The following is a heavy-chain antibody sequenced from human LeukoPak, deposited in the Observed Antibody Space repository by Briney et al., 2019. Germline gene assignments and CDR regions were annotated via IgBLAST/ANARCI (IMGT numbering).Heavy chain of an antibody. CDR2: INPGDSDP. CDR1: GYTFNNYW. D-gene: IGHD1-26*01. J-gene: IGHJ4*02. V-gene: IGHV5-51*01. Sequence: GESLKISCQASGYTFNNYWIGWVRQMPGKGLEWMGIINPGDSDPRYSPSLQGRATISADRSISTAYLQWSSLKASDTAMYYCARHGVGSYWFGLDYWGQGTLVTVSS. CDR3: ARHGVGSYWFGLDY.